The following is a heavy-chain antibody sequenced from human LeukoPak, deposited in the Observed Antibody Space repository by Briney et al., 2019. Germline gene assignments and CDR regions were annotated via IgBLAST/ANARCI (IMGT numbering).Heavy chain of an antibody. CDR1: GFTFSSYA. CDR2: ISYDGSNK. Sequence: PGRSLRLSCAASGFTFSSYAMHWVRQAPGKGLEWVAVISYDGSNKYYADSVKGRFTISRDNSKNTLYLQMNSLRAEDTAVYYCAKGYDGYNNYDAFDIWGQGTMVTVSS. J-gene: IGHJ3*02. CDR3: AKGYDGYNNYDAFDI. V-gene: IGHV3-30-3*01. D-gene: IGHD5-24*01.